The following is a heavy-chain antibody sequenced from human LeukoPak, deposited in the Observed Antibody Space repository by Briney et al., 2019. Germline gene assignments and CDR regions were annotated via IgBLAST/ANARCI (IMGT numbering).Heavy chain of an antibody. D-gene: IGHD1-26*01. Sequence: SETLSLTCAVSGVSISSSNWWHWVRQPPGKGLEWIGSIYYSGSTYYNPSLKSRVTISVDTSKNQFSLKLSSVTAADTAVYYCARDAGGGSYRFDYWGQGTLVTVSS. CDR3: ARDAGGGSYRFDY. J-gene: IGHJ4*02. CDR1: GVSISSSNW. V-gene: IGHV4-4*02. CDR2: IYYSGST.